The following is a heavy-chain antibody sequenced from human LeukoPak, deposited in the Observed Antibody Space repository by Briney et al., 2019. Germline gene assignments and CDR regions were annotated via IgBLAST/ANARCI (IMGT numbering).Heavy chain of an antibody. J-gene: IGHJ4*02. CDR3: AKVPFGSSGRSYYFDY. D-gene: IGHD6-19*01. CDR2: ISNSGGST. CDR1: GFTFSSYA. Sequence: GGSLRLSCAPSGFTFSSYAMSWVRQAPGKGLEWVSAISNSGGSTYYADSVKGRFTISRDNSKNTLYLQMNSLRVEDTAVYYCAKVPFGSSGRSYYFDYWGQGTLVTVSS. V-gene: IGHV3-23*01.